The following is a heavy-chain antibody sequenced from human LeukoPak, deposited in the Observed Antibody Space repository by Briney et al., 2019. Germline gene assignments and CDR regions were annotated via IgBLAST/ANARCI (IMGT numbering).Heavy chain of an antibody. CDR3: ARPLGRVVPAARGNWFDP. CDR2: INPNNGGT. D-gene: IGHD2-2*01. J-gene: IGHJ5*02. Sequence: ASVKVSCKASGYTFTDYYMHWMRQAPGQGLEWMGWINPNNGGTNYARKFQDRVTMTRDTSISTAYMDLSRLSSDDTAVYYCARPLGRVVPAARGNWFDPWGQGTLVTVSS. V-gene: IGHV1-2*02. CDR1: GYTFTDYY.